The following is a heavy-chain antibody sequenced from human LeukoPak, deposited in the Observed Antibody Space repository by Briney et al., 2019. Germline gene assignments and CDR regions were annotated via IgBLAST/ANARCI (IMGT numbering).Heavy chain of an antibody. D-gene: IGHD2-2*02. CDR2: IYPGDSDT. V-gene: IGHV5-51*01. CDR3: ARSDCSSTSCYRTLGMDI. Sequence: GESLKISCKGSGYRFTSYWIGWVRQMPGKGLEWMGIIYPGDSDTRYSPSFQGQVTISADKSISTAYLQWSSLKASDTAMYYCARSDCSSTSCYRTLGMDIWGKGTTVTVSS. J-gene: IGHJ6*04. CDR1: GYRFTSYW.